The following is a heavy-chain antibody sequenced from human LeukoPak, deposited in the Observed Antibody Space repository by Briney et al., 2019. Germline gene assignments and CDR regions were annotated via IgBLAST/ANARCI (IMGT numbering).Heavy chain of an antibody. D-gene: IGHD5-18*01. Sequence: SETLSLTCTVSGGSISSSSYYWGWIRQPPGRGLEWIGSIYYSGSTYYNPSLKSRVTMSVDTSKNQFSLKLSSVTAADTAVYYCARESAMVDYWGQGTLVTVSS. J-gene: IGHJ4*02. CDR1: GGSISSSSYY. CDR3: ARESAMVDY. V-gene: IGHV4-39*07. CDR2: IYYSGST.